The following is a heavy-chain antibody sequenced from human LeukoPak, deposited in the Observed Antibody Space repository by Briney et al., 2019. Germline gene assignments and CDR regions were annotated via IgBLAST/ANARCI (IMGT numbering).Heavy chain of an antibody. V-gene: IGHV3-66*01. Sequence: GSLRLSCAVSGFTLSSNYMSWVRQVPGKGLEWVSVIYSGGSTYYADSVKGRFTISRDNSKNTLYLQMNSLRAEDTAVYYCARDRPDRLFDYWDQGTLVTVSS. CDR1: GFTLSSNY. J-gene: IGHJ4*02. CDR2: IYSGGST. CDR3: ARDRPDRLFDY.